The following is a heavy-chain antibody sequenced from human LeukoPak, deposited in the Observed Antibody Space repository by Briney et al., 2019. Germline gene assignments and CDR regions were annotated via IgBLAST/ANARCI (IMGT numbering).Heavy chain of an antibody. V-gene: IGHV4-34*01. Sequence: SETLSLTCAVYGGSFSDYYWSWIRQPPGKGLEWIGEINHSGSTNYNPSLKSRVSISVDTSKNQFSLKLSSVTAADTAVYYCARGLPYYYGSGSSRRWFDPWGQGTLVTVSS. CDR3: ARGLPYYYGSGSSRRWFDP. CDR2: INHSGST. D-gene: IGHD3-10*01. J-gene: IGHJ5*02. CDR1: GGSFSDYY.